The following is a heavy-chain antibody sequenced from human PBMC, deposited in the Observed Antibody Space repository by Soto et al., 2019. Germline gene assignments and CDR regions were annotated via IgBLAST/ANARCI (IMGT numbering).Heavy chain of an antibody. V-gene: IGHV3-48*03. CDR2: IGGSGATK. CDR3: ARDRGGDVGQFLFLDGFDF. Sequence: EVQLVESGGGLVQPGGSLRLSCVGSGFIFSSYEMNWVRQAPGKGLEWISYIGGSGATKYSADSVKGRFTISRDNSQNSLYLQMDNLRVEDTAIYYCARDRGGDVGQFLFLDGFDFWGQGTLVTVSS. J-gene: IGHJ4*01. D-gene: IGHD3-10*01. CDR1: GFIFSSYE.